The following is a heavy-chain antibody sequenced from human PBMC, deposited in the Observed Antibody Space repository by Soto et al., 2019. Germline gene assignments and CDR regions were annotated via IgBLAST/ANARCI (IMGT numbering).Heavy chain of an antibody. CDR2: VSSDGSNK. CDR3: VRWTDY. J-gene: IGHJ4*01. Sequence: PGGSLRLSCTASGFTLSNYAIHWVRQAPGKGLEWVSVVSSDGSNKYYADSVKGRFTSSRDNSKNTLYLQMNSLRADDTANYYCVRWTDYWGQGALVTVSS. D-gene: IGHD5-12*01. V-gene: IGHV3-30*04. CDR1: GFTLSNYA.